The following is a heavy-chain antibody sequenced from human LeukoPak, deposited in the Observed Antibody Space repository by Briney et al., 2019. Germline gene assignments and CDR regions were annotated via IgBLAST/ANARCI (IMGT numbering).Heavy chain of an antibody. Sequence: PSGTLSLTCAVSGGSISSSNWWSWVRQPPGKGLEWIGEIYHSGSTNYNPSLKSRVTISVDKSKNQFSLKLSSVTAADTAVYFCARETLFDYDSGGYHERYYFDYWGQGILVTVSS. CDR1: GGSISSSNW. J-gene: IGHJ4*02. D-gene: IGHD3-22*01. CDR3: ARETLFDYDSGGYHERYYFDY. CDR2: IYHSGST. V-gene: IGHV4-4*02.